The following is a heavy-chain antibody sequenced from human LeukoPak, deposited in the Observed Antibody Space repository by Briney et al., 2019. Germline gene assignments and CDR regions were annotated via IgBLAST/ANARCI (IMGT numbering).Heavy chain of an antibody. Sequence: GGSLRLSCAASGFTFSSYWMSWVRQAPGKGLEWVAMIKQDGSEKYYVDSVKGRFTTSRDNAKNSLYLQMNSLKAEDTAVYYCARDCTNGLCYADYWGQGTLVTVSS. V-gene: IGHV3-7*01. CDR3: ARDCTNGLCYADY. D-gene: IGHD2-8*01. CDR1: GFTFSSYW. CDR2: IKQDGSEK. J-gene: IGHJ4*02.